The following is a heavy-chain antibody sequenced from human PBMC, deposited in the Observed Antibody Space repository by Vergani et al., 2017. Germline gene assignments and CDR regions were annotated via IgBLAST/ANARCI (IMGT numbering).Heavy chain of an antibody. J-gene: IGHJ4*02. CDR2: ISGSGGST. V-gene: IGHV3-23*01. D-gene: IGHD6-19*01. Sequence: EVQLLESGGGLVTPGGSLRLSCAASGFTFSSYAMSWVRPAPGKGLEWVPAISGSGGSTYYADSVKGRFTIARDNCKNTLYLQMNSLRAQDTAVYYCAKDRPYRKSIAVAGFIDYWGQGTLVTVSS. CDR3: AKDRPYRKSIAVAGFIDY. CDR1: GFTFSSYA.